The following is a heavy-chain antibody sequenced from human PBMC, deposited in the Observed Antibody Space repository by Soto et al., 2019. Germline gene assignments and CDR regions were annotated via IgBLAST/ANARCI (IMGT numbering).Heavy chain of an antibody. J-gene: IGHJ4*02. CDR1: GYTFTSYD. CDR2: MNPNSGNT. V-gene: IGHV1-8*01. CDR3: GCFVVPAAEGPFYF. Sequence: SVKVSCKASGYTFTSYDINLVRQATGQGLEWMGWMNPNSGNTGYAQKFQGRVTMTRNTSISTAYMELSSLRSEDTAVYYCGCFVVPAAEGPFYFCGQGTLVTVSS. D-gene: IGHD2-2*01.